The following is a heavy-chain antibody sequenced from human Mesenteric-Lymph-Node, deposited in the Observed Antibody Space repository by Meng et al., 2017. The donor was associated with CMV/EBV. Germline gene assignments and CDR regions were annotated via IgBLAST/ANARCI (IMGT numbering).Heavy chain of an antibody. Sequence: QLQLQESGPGLVKPSETLSVPCPVSGGSISSSSYYWGWIRQPPGKGLEWIGYIYYSGSTYYYNPSLKTRVTISVDTSKNQFSLKLSSVTAADTAVYYCARHSALLVTNFDYWGQGTLVTVSS. CDR1: GGSISSSSYY. V-gene: IGHV4-39*01. CDR2: IYYSGSTY. D-gene: IGHD5-18*01. J-gene: IGHJ4*02. CDR3: ARHSALLVTNFDY.